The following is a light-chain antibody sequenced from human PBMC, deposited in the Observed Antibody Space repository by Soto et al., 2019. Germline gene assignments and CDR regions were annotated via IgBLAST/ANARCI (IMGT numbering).Light chain of an antibody. CDR3: QQYNNRPPVYT. CDR2: AAS. V-gene: IGKV3-20*01. CDR1: QSVSSSF. Sequence: EIVLTQSPGTLSLSPGERATLSCRASQSVSSSFLAWYQQKPGQAPRLLIYAASRRATGIPDRFSGSGSGTDFTLTISRLEPEDFAVYYCQQYNNRPPVYTFGQGTKLEIK. J-gene: IGKJ2*01.